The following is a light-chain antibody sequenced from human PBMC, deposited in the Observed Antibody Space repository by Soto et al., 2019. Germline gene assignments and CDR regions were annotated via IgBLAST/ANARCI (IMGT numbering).Light chain of an antibody. J-gene: IGLJ1*01. V-gene: IGLV1-40*01. CDR3: QSYDSSLSASV. CDR1: NSNTGAGYD. Sequence: QSVLTQPPSVSGAPGQRVTISCTGSNSNTGAGYDVHWYQQLPGTAPKLLIYGNSNRPSGVPDRFSGSKSVTSASLAITGLQAEDEADYYCQSYDSSLSASVLGNGTKVT. CDR2: GNS.